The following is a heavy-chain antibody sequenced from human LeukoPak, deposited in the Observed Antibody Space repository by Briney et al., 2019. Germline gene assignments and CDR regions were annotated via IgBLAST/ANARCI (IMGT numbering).Heavy chain of an antibody. V-gene: IGHV3-23*01. Sequence: GGSLRLSCAASGFTFSSYAMSWVRHAPGKGLEWVSAISGSGGSTYYADSVKGRFTISRDNSKNTLYLQMNSLRAEDTAVYYCAKDPYSSGWYFWFDPWGQGTLVTVSS. CDR3: AKDPYSSGWYFWFDP. CDR1: GFTFSSYA. D-gene: IGHD6-19*01. J-gene: IGHJ5*02. CDR2: ISGSGGST.